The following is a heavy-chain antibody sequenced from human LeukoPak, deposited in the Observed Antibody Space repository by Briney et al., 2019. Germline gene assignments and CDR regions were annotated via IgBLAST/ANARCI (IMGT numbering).Heavy chain of an antibody. CDR2: ISYDGSNK. Sequence: GGSLRLSCVASGFTFSSYAMHWVRQAPGKGLEWVAVISYDGSNKYYADSVKGRFTISRDNSKNTLYLQMNSLRAEDTAVYYCARGSWFDPWGQGTLVTVSS. V-gene: IGHV3-30-3*01. CDR3: ARGSWFDP. CDR1: GFTFSSYA. J-gene: IGHJ5*02.